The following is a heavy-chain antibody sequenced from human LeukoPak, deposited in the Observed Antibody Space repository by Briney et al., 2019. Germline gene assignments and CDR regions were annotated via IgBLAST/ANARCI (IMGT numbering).Heavy chain of an antibody. D-gene: IGHD3-3*01. CDR2: ISYDGSNT. J-gene: IGHJ4*02. CDR1: GFTLSSYG. CDR3: AKKEPGADWSVVY. V-gene: IGHV3-30*18. Sequence: GGSLRLSCAASGFTLSSYGMHWVRQAPGKGLEWVAVISYDGSNTYYADSVKGRFTISRDNSENTLFLQMNSLRTEDTAVYYCAKKEPGADWSVVYWGQGTLVTVSS.